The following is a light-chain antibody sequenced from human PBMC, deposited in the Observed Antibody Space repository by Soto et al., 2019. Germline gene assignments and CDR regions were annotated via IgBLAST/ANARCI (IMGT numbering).Light chain of an antibody. CDR1: QSINNRY. Sequence: EIVLTQSPGTLSLSPGERATLSCRASQSINNRYLAWYQQKPGQAPRLLIYAASSRATGIPDRFSGRRSGTDITLTISRVEPEDFAGYYIQELGSSPGVTFGPGTKVDIK. J-gene: IGKJ3*01. CDR2: AAS. V-gene: IGKV3-20*01. CDR3: QELGSSPGVT.